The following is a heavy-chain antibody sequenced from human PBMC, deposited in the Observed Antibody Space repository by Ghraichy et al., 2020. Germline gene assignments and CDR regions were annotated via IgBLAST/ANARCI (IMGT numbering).Heavy chain of an antibody. CDR1: GFTFSSYA. J-gene: IGHJ3*02. D-gene: IGHD6-19*01. CDR3: ARDPRRSSGWAVGAFDI. CDR2: ISYDGSNK. Sequence: GGSLRLSCAASGFTFSSYAMHWVRQAPGKGLEWVAVISYDGSNKYYADSVKGRFTISRDNSKNTLYLQMNSLRAEDTAVYYCARDPRRSSGWAVGAFDIWGQGTMVTVSS. V-gene: IGHV3-30-3*01.